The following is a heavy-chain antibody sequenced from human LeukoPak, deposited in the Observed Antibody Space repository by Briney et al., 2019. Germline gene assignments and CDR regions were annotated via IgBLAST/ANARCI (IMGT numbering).Heavy chain of an antibody. V-gene: IGHV3-48*04. Sequence: PGGSLRLSCAASGFTFSSYSMNWVRQAPGRGLEWVSYISSSSSTIYYADSVKGRFTISRDNAKNSLYLQMNSLRAEDTAVYYCARDQGAYSSGWNNYYGMDVWGQGTTVTVSS. D-gene: IGHD6-19*01. CDR1: GFTFSSYS. CDR2: ISSSSSTI. J-gene: IGHJ6*02. CDR3: ARDQGAYSSGWNNYYGMDV.